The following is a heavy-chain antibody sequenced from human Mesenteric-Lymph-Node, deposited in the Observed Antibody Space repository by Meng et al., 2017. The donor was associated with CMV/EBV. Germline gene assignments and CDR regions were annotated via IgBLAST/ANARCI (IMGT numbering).Heavy chain of an antibody. D-gene: IGHD2-8*01. CDR1: GFAFSNYW. Sequence: GGSLRLSCAASGFAFSNYWMNWVRQAPGKGLEWVANIKEDGSQKYLVDSVKGRFTISRDNAKNSLYLQMNSLRAEDTAMYYCAREGVPGAFDIWGQGLMVTVSS. J-gene: IGHJ3*02. CDR2: IKEDGSQK. V-gene: IGHV3-7*01. CDR3: AREGVPGAFDI.